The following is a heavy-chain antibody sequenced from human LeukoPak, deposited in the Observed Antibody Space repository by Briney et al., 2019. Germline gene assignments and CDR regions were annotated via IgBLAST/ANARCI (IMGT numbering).Heavy chain of an antibody. CDR1: GFTFSSYG. CDR3: ARDLVYGGNSPFDF. D-gene: IGHD4-23*01. J-gene: IGHJ4*02. CDR2: IRYDGSVK. Sequence: GGSLRLSCAASGFTFSSYGMHWVRQAPGKGLEYVAFIRYDGSVKYSGDSVKGRFTISSDNSKNTLYLQMNSLRAEDTAVYYCARDLVYGGNSPFDFWGQGTLVTVSS. V-gene: IGHV3-30*02.